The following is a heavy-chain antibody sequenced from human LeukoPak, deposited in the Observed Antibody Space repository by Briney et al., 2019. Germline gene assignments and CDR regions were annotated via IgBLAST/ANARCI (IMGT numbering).Heavy chain of an antibody. CDR1: GYTFTSYG. Sequence: ASVKVSCKASGYTFTSYGISWVRQAPGQGLEWMGWISIYSGNTNYAQKFQDRISMTTDTPTSTAYMELRSLKSDDTAVYYCARDPGGTWGFDYWGQGALVTVSS. V-gene: IGHV1-18*01. D-gene: IGHD7-27*01. CDR2: ISIYSGNT. J-gene: IGHJ4*02. CDR3: ARDPGGTWGFDY.